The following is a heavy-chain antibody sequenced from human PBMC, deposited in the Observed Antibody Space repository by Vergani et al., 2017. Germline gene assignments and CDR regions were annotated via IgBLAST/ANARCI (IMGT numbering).Heavy chain of an antibody. CDR3: AKDLSPDTSCYRD. Sequence: QVQLVESGGGVVQPGRSLRLSCAASGFTFNQYGMHWVRQAPGKGLEWVAVTWYDGNNKQYADSVKGRFTISRDNSKSTMYLQMNSLRDEDTGVYYCAKDLSPDTSCYRDWGQGTLVTVSS. CDR2: TWYDGNNK. D-gene: IGHD2-2*02. CDR1: GFTFNQYG. J-gene: IGHJ4*02. V-gene: IGHV3-33*06.